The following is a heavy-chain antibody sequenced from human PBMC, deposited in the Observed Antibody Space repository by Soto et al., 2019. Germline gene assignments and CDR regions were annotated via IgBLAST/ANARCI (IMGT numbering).Heavy chain of an antibody. Sequence: SETLSLTWTVSGGSISSGVYYWSWIRQHPGKGLEWIGYIYYSGSTYYNPSLKSRVTISVDTSKNQFSLKLSSVTAADTAVYYCARAGLRIAAARPKFDYWGQGTLVTVSS. CDR2: IYYSGST. J-gene: IGHJ4*02. CDR1: GGSISSGVYY. CDR3: ARAGLRIAAARPKFDY. D-gene: IGHD6-6*01. V-gene: IGHV4-31*02.